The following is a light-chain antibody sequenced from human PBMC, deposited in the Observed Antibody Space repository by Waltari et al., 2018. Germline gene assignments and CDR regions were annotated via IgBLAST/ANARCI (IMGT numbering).Light chain of an antibody. Sequence: TVVTQEPSLSVSPGGTVTLTCGLRSCSVSTSNYPSWYQQTPGQAPRMLIYSTNTPPSGFPDRFSGSILVNKASLTITGAQADDESDFYCTLYMGSGISVFGGVTRLTVL. V-gene: IGLV8-61*01. CDR1: SCSVSTSNY. CDR2: STN. J-gene: IGLJ2*01. CDR3: TLYMGSGISV.